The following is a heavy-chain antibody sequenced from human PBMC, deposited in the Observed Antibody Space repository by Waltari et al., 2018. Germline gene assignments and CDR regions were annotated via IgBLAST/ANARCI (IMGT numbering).Heavy chain of an antibody. D-gene: IGHD3-3*01. CDR2: IYYSGST. J-gene: IGHJ4*02. CDR1: GGSIRSSSYY. V-gene: IGHV4-39*01. Sequence: QLQLQESGPGLVKPSEPLSLTCTVSGGSIRSSSYYWGWSRQPPGKGLEWIGSIYYSGSTYYNPSLKSRVTISVDTSKNQFSLKLSAVTAADTAVYYCARLRGYSGDLDYWGQGTLVTVSS. CDR3: ARLRGYSGDLDY.